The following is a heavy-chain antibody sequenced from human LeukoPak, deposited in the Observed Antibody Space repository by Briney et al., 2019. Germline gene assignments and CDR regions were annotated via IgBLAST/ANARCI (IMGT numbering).Heavy chain of an antibody. CDR1: GFTFSSYW. CDR3: ARERGGDYYGPFFDY. CDR2: ISSSSSTI. D-gene: IGHD3-10*01. J-gene: IGHJ4*02. V-gene: IGHV3-48*01. Sequence: PGGSLRLSCAASGFTFSSYWMHWVRQAPGKGLEWVSYISSSSSTIYYADSVKGRFTISRDNAKNSLYLQMNSLRAEDTAVYYCARERGGDYYGPFFDYWGQGTLVTVSS.